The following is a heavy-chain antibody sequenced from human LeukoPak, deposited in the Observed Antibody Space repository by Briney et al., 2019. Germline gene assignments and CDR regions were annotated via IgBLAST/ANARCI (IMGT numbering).Heavy chain of an antibody. CDR3: ARYNWNDGGMDV. J-gene: IGHJ6*03. CDR2: ISSSGSTI. CDR1: GFTFSSYE. V-gene: IGHV3-48*03. D-gene: IGHD1-20*01. Sequence: GGSLRLSCAASGFTFSSYEMNWVRQAPGKGLEWVSYISSSGSTIYYADSVKGRFTISRDNAKNSLYLQMNSLRAGDTAVYYCARYNWNDGGMDVWGKGTTVTVSS.